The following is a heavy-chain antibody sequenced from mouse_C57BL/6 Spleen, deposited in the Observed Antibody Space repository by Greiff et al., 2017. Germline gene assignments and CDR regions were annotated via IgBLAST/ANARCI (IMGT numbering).Heavy chain of an antibody. CDR2: ISYDGSN. D-gene: IGHD3-3*01. Sequence: VQLQQSGPGLVKPSQSLSLTCSVTGYSITSGYYWNWIRQFPGNKLEWMGYISYDGSNNYNPSLKNRISITRDTSKNQFFLKLNSVTTEDTATYYCARGTRESAWFAYWGQGTLVTVSA. CDR3: ARGTRESAWFAY. V-gene: IGHV3-6*01. J-gene: IGHJ3*01. CDR1: GYSITSGYY.